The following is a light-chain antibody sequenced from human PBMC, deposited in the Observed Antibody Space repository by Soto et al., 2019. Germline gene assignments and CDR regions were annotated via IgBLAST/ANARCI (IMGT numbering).Light chain of an antibody. CDR1: QSVSSN. CDR2: DAS. Sequence: EIVMTQSPATLSVSPGEGATLSCRASQSVSSNLAWYQQKPSQAPRLLIYDASTWATGIPARFDGSGSGTEFTLTISSLQSEDFAVYYCQQYNKWPLTFGGGTRVEIK. V-gene: IGKV3-15*01. CDR3: QQYNKWPLT. J-gene: IGKJ4*01.